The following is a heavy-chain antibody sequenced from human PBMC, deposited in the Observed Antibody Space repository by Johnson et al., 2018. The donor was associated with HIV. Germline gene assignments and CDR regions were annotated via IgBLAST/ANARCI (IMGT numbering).Heavy chain of an antibody. Sequence: VQLVESGGGVVRPGGSLRLSCAASGFTFSNAWMSWVRQAPGKGLEWVSFIYSGGSTYYANSVKDRFTISRDISKNTLYLEMNIMRAEDTAVYYCARGRSGILILDDAFDIWGQGTMVTVSS. J-gene: IGHJ3*02. CDR3: ARGRSGILILDDAFDI. V-gene: IGHV3-66*01. CDR1: GFTFSNAW. D-gene: IGHD1-14*01. CDR2: IYSGGST.